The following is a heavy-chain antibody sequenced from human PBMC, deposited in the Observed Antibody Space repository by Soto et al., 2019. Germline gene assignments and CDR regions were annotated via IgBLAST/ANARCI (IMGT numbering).Heavy chain of an antibody. V-gene: IGHV3-33*01. CDR1: GFTFSSYG. Sequence: GGSLRLSCAASGFTFSSYGRHWVRQAPGKGLEWVAVIWYDGSNKYYADSVKGRFTISRDNSKNTLYLQMNSLRAEDTAVYYCARQWYYDSSGYLNWFDPWGQGTLVTVSS. CDR2: IWYDGSNK. J-gene: IGHJ5*02. CDR3: ARQWYYDSSGYLNWFDP. D-gene: IGHD3-22*01.